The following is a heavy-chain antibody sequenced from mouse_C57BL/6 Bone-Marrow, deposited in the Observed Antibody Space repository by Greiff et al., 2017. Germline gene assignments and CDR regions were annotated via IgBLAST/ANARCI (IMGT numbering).Heavy chain of an antibody. J-gene: IGHJ3*01. CDR2: GQGLAWIG. CDR1: YTFSRRVH. Sequence: QVQLQQSGPELARPWASVKISCQAFYTFSRRVHFAIRDTNYWMQWVKQRPGQGLAWIGAIYPGNGGTSYNQKFKGKATLTADKSSSTAYMLLSSLTSEDSAVYYCAWGLLLYPFAYWGQGTLVTVSA. D-gene: IGHD1-1*01. CDR3: SEDSAVYYCAWGLLLYPFAY. V-gene: IGHV1-87*01.